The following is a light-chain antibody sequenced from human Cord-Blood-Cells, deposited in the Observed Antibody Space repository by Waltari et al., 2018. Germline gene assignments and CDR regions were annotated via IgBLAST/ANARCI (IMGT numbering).Light chain of an antibody. J-gene: IGKJ1*01. CDR1: QSISSY. V-gene: IGKV1-39*01. CDR3: QPSYSTPRT. Sequence: DIQMTQSPSSLSASVVDRVTITCRASQSISSYLNWYHQKPGKAPKLLIYAASSLQSGVPSRFSGRGSGTDFTLTISSLQPEDFATYYCQPSYSTPRTFGQGTKVEIK. CDR2: AAS.